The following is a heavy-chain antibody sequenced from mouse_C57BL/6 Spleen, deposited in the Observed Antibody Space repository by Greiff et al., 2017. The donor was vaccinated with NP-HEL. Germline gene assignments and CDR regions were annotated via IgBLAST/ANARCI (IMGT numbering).Heavy chain of an antibody. CDR2: FIPSSGYT. Sequence: VQLQQSGAELAKPGASVTLSCKASGYTFTSYCMHWLKQRPGQGLAEFGYFIPSSGYTKYNQTLKDKATLTADKSSRTAYMQLSSMKYEDTADYYCGRMNWENYFDYWGQGTTLTVSS. V-gene: IGHV1-7*01. J-gene: IGHJ2*01. CDR3: GRMNWENYFDY. D-gene: IGHD4-1*01. CDR1: GYTFTSYC.